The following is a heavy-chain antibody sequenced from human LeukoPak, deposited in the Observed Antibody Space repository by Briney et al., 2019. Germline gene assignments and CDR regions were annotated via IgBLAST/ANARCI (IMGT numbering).Heavy chain of an antibody. CDR3: AKARSGSSASCYNY. Sequence: GGSLRLSCAASGFTFSSYSMNWVRQAPGKGLEWVSAISGSGGSTYYADSVKGRFTISRDNSKNTLYLQMNSLRAEDTAVYYCAKARSGSSASCYNYWGQGTLVTVSS. CDR1: GFTFSSYS. D-gene: IGHD2-2*01. J-gene: IGHJ4*02. CDR2: ISGSGGST. V-gene: IGHV3-23*01.